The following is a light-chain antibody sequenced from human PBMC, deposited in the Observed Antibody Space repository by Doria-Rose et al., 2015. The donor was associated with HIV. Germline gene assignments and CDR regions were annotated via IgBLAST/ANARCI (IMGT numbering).Light chain of an antibody. V-gene: IGKV1-39*01. J-gene: IGKJ1*01. CDR1: QTVSTD. Sequence: DIRMTQSPSSLSASIGDRGTITCRASQTVSTDLNWFQQEPGRAPKILIYAASRLQSWVTSRLSGSGSGTDFTLTISGLQTGDFATFYCQQTYSSPKWKVGQGTKVE. CDR3: QQTYSSPKWK. CDR2: AAS.